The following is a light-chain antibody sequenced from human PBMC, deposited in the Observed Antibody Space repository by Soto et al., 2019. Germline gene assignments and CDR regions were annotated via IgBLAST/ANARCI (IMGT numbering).Light chain of an antibody. CDR1: QSSSNY. J-gene: IGKJ5*01. V-gene: IGKV1-33*01. CDR2: VAA. CDR3: QQYENLPT. Sequence: DIRMTQSPSSLSAAVGDRVTITSRGSQSSSNYLNCCQQRPGEAPKLLMYVAASLEAGVPSRFRGSGSGTDFTFTISRLQPEDIATYYCQQYENLPTFGQGTRLEIK.